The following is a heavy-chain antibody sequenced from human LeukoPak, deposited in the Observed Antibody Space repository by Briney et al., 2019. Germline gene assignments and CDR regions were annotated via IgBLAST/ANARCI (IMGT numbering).Heavy chain of an antibody. J-gene: IGHJ5*02. Sequence: TVEVSCKASGGTFISYAISWVRQAPGQGLEWMGGIIPIFGTANYAQKFQGRVTITADESTSTAYMELSSLRSEDTAVYYCARGPPAFFIAAAGTGSWFDPWGQGTLVTVSS. CDR3: ARGPPAFFIAAAGTGSWFDP. CDR1: GGTFISYA. D-gene: IGHD6-13*01. CDR2: IIPIFGTA. V-gene: IGHV1-69*13.